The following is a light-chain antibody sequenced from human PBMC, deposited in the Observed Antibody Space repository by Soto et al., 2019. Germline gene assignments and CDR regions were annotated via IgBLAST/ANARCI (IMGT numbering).Light chain of an antibody. Sequence: QSVLSQQPSASGTPGQRVTISCSGSSSNIGSNSVSWYQQLPGTAPKLLIYSSNQRPSGVPDRFSGAKSGTSASLAISGLQSEDEADYYCAAWDDSLNGWVFGGGTKLTVL. J-gene: IGLJ3*02. CDR1: SSNIGSNS. CDR2: SSN. CDR3: AAWDDSLNGWV. V-gene: IGLV1-44*01.